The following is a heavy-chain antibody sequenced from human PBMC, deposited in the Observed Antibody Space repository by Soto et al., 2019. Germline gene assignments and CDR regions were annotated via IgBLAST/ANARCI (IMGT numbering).Heavy chain of an antibody. Sequence: ASVKVSCKASGYTFTSYGISWVRQAPGQGLEWMGWISAYNGNTNYAQKLQGRVTMTTDTSTSTAYMELRSLRSDDTAVYYCARVPTPRDYDILTGRKNCLDPWGQGTLVTVSS. J-gene: IGHJ5*02. CDR2: ISAYNGNT. V-gene: IGHV1-18*01. D-gene: IGHD3-9*01. CDR1: GYTFTSYG. CDR3: ARVPTPRDYDILTGRKNCLDP.